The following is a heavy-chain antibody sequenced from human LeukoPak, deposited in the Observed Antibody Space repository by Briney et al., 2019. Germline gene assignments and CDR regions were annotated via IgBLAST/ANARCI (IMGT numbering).Heavy chain of an antibody. D-gene: IGHD2-15*01. V-gene: IGHV5-51*01. CDR1: GYSFTSYW. CDR3: ARRWARYCSGGSCYRSDYYYMDV. CDR2: IYPGDSDT. J-gene: IGHJ6*03. Sequence: GESLKISCKGSGYSFTSYWIGWVRQMPGKGLEWMGIIYPGDSDTRYSPSFQGQVTISADKSISTAYLQWRSLKASDTAMYYCARRWARYCSGGSCYRSDYYYMDVWGKGTTVTVSS.